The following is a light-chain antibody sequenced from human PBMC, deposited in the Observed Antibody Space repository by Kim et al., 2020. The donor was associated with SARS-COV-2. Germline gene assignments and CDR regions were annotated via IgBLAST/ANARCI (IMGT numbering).Light chain of an antibody. Sequence: QSVLTQPPSVSAAPGQKVTISCSGSSSNTGNNLVSWYQQVPGTAPKLLIYDNDKRPSGIPDRFSGSKSGTSATLGITGLQTGDEADYYCGTWDSSLSAYVFGTGTKVTFL. J-gene: IGLJ1*01. V-gene: IGLV1-51*01. CDR2: DND. CDR3: GTWDSSLSAYV. CDR1: SSNTGNNL.